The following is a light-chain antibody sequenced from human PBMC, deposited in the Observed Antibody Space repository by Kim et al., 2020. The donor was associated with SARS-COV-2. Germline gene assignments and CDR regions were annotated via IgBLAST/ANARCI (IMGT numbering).Light chain of an antibody. CDR2: GAS. CDR3: QQYGTSPWT. Sequence: SPGERATLSCRASQSVSSNYLAWYQQKPGQAPRLLVYGASSRATGIPDRFSGSGSGTDFTLTINGLEPEDFAVYYCQQYGTSPWTFGQGTKVDIK. CDR1: QSVSSNY. J-gene: IGKJ1*01. V-gene: IGKV3-20*01.